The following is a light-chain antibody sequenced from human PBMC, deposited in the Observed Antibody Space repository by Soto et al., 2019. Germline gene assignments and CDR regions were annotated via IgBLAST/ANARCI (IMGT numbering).Light chain of an antibody. CDR3: QQRSYWPRT. CDR1: QSIITY. J-gene: IGKJ2*01. Sequence: EIVLTQSPATLSLPPGERATLSCRASQSIITYLAWYQQKPGQAPRLLIYDASNRATGIPDRFSGSGSGTGFTLTISSLQFEDSAVYFCQQRSYWPRTFGQGTKLEIK. CDR2: DAS. V-gene: IGKV3-11*01.